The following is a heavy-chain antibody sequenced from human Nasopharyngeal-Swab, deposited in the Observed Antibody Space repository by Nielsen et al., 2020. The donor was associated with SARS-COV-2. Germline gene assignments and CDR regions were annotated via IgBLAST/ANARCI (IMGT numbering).Heavy chain of an antibody. D-gene: IGHD3-3*01. Sequence: GESLKISCVASGFTFSSCAMTWVRQAPGKGLQWLSTISGSGHRTYYVDSVKGRFTISRDNSQNTLYLQMNSLRAEDTAVYYCAKDFRHNYDYWSGYFTNWGQGTLVTVSS. CDR2: ISGSGHRT. V-gene: IGHV3-23*01. CDR3: AKDFRHNYDYWSGYFTN. CDR1: GFTFSSCA. J-gene: IGHJ4*02.